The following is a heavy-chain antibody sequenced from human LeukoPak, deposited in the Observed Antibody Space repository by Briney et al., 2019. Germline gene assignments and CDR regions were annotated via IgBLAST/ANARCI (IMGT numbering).Heavy chain of an antibody. CDR3: ARGWYLDTAMARGY. Sequence: SVKLSCKASGGTFSSYAISWVRQAPGQGLEWMGGIIPIFGTANYAQKFQGRVTITTDESTSTAYMELSSLTSEDTAVYYCARGWYLDTAMARGYWGQGTLVTVSS. CDR1: GGTFSSYA. V-gene: IGHV1-69*05. D-gene: IGHD5-18*01. CDR2: IIPIFGTA. J-gene: IGHJ4*02.